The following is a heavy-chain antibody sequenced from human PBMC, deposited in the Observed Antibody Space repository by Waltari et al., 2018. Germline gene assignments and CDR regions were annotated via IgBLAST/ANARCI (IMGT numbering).Heavy chain of an antibody. CDR1: GGSFSGYY. CDR2: INHSGST. CDR3: ATYPRPTHDAFDI. V-gene: IGHV4-34*01. Sequence: QVQLQQWGAGLLKPSETLSLTCAVYGGSFSGYYWSWIRQPPGKGLEWIGEINHSGSTNYNPSLKSRVTISVDTSKNQFSLKLSSVTAADTAVYYCATYPRPTHDAFDIWGQGTMVTVSS. J-gene: IGHJ3*02. D-gene: IGHD2-21*01.